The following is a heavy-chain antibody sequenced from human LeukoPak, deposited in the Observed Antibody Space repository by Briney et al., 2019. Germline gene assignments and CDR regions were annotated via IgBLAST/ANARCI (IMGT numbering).Heavy chain of an antibody. J-gene: IGHJ3*02. V-gene: IGHV1-69*05. D-gene: IGHD6-6*01. Sequence: VKVSCKASGGTFSSYAISWVRQAPGQGLEWMGRIIPIFGTASYAQKFQGRVTITTDESTSTAYMELSSLRSEDTAVYYCASGKYSSSVVAFDIWGQGTMVTVSS. CDR3: ASGKYSSSVVAFDI. CDR1: GGTFSSYA. CDR2: IIPIFGTA.